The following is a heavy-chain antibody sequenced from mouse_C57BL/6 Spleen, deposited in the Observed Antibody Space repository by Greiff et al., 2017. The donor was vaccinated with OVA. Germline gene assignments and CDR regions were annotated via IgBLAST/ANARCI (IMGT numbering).Heavy chain of an antibody. CDR1: GYTFTSYW. CDR2: IHPNSGST. D-gene: IGHD1-1*02. CDR3: AREVGSTAWFAY. Sequence: QVQLQQPGAELVKPGASVKLSCKASGYTFTSYWMHWVKQRPGQGLEWIGMIHPNSGSTNYNEKFKSKATLTVDKSSSASYMQLSTLTSEDSAVYYGAREVGSTAWFAYWGQGTLVTVSA. V-gene: IGHV1-64*01. J-gene: IGHJ3*01.